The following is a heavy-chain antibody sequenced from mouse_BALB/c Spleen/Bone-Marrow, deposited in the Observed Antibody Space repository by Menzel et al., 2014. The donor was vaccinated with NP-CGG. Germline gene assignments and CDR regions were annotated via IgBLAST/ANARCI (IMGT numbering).Heavy chain of an antibody. D-gene: IGHD1-1*01. J-gene: IGHJ2*01. V-gene: IGHV1-69*02. CDR2: IYPSDSYT. Sequence: VQLQQSGAELVRPGASVKLSCKASGYTFTSYWINWVKQRPGQGLEWIGNIYPSDSYTNYNQKFKDKATLTVDKSSSTAYMQLSSPTSEDSAVYYCTRAGATVPFDYWGQGTILTVSS. CDR1: GYTFTSYW. CDR3: TRAGATVPFDY.